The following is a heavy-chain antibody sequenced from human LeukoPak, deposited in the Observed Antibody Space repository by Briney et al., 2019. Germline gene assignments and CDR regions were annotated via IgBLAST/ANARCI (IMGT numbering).Heavy chain of an antibody. V-gene: IGHV3-33*01. CDR2: IWHDGNRK. CDR3: VRGWGSNVYASAFDV. D-gene: IGHD3-16*01. J-gene: IGHJ3*01. Sequence: PGGSLRLSCAASGFIFSTYGMHWVRQAPGKGLEWVTVIWHDGNRKDYADSVKGRFTISRDNTKNTLLLQMSDLRAEDTAAYYCVRGWGSNVYASAFDVWGQGTMVTVSS. CDR1: GFIFSTYG.